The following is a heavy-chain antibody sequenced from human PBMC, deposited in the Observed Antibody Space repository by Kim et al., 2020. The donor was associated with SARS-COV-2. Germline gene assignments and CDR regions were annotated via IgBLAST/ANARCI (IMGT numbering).Heavy chain of an antibody. V-gene: IGHV1-69*04. J-gene: IGHJ6*03. CDR3: ARGVVGTTSGYYYYYYMDV. Sequence: SVKVSCKASGGTFSSYAISWVRQAPGQGLEWMGRIIPIFGIANYAQKLQGRVTITADKSTSTAYMELSSLRSEDTAVYYCARGVVGTTSGYYYYYYMDVWGKGTTVTVSS. D-gene: IGHD1-7*01. CDR2: IIPIFGIA. CDR1: GGTFSSYA.